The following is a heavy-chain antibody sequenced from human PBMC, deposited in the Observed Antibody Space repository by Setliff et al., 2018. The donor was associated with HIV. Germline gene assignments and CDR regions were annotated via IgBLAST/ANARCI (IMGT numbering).Heavy chain of an antibody. CDR3: ATVRRYYYDSSGQEYFQH. V-gene: IGHV1-18*01. Sequence: ASVKVSCKASGYTFTSYGISWLRQAPGQGLEWMGWISGYSGNTNYEQKLQGRVTMTTDISTSTAYMELRSLRSDDTAVYYCATVRRYYYDSSGQEYFQHWGQGTLVTVSS. CDR1: GYTFTSYG. D-gene: IGHD3-22*01. J-gene: IGHJ1*01. CDR2: ISGYSGNT.